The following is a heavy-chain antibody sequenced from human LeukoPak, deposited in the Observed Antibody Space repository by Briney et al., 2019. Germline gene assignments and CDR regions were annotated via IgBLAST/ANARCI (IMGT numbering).Heavy chain of an antibody. CDR2: IHNSGNT. V-gene: IGHV4-59*08. CDR1: GASISSYY. CDR3: ASQYDFWSFDP. J-gene: IGHJ5*02. D-gene: IGHD3-3*01. Sequence: SETLSLTCSVSGASISSYYWSWIRQPPGKGLEWIGYIHNSGNTNYNPSLKRRVTISVDTPKKELSLKLTSATAADTAVYYCASQYDFWSFDPWGQGTLVTVSS.